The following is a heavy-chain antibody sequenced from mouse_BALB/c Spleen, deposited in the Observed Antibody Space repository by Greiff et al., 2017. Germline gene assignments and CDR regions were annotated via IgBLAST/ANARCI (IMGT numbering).Heavy chain of an antibody. J-gene: IGHJ3*01. D-gene: IGHD2-1*01. Sequence: VQLQQSGAELVRPGALVKLSCKASGFNIKDYYMHWVKQRPEQGLEWIGWIDPENGNTIYDPKFQGKASITADTSSNTAYLQLSSLTSEDTAVYYCARIYYGNYWGQGTLVTVSA. CDR1: GFNIKDYY. CDR2: IDPENGNT. CDR3: ARIYYGNY. V-gene: IGHV14-1*02.